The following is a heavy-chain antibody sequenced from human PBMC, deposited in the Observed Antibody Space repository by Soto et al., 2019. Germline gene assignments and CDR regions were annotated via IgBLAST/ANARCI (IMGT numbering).Heavy chain of an antibody. CDR2: ISYDGSNK. CDR1: EFTFSSYG. J-gene: IGHJ4*02. D-gene: IGHD4-17*01. Sequence: QVQLVESGGGVVQPGRSLRLSCAASEFTFSSYGMHWVRQAPGKGLEWVAVISYDGSNKYYADSVKGRFTISRDNSKNTLYLQMNSLRAEDTAVYYCALTPHYGGNSIDYWGQGTLVTVSS. V-gene: IGHV3-30*03. CDR3: ALTPHYGGNSIDY.